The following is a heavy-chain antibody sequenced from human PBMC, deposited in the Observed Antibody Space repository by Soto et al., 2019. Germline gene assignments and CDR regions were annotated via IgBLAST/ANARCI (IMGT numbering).Heavy chain of an antibody. J-gene: IGHJ5*02. V-gene: IGHV4-39*01. CDR3: ATIPPAHNWTHP. Sequence: SENLSLSCAVSGGCISSSSYYCGWIRQPPGKGLEWIGSIYYSGSTYYNPSLKSRVTISVDTSKNQFSLKLSSVTAADTAVYYCATIPPAHNWTHPRGQTILVSV. CDR1: GGCISSSSYY. D-gene: IGHD2-21*01. CDR2: IYYSGST.